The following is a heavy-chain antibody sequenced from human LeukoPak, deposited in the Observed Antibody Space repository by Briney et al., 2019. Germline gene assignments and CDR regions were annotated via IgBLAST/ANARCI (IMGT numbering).Heavy chain of an antibody. J-gene: IGHJ4*02. CDR2: ISSSSSYI. Sequence: GGSLRLSCAASGFTFSSYAMSWVRQAPGKGLEWVSSISSSSSYIYYADSVKGRFTISRDNAKNSLYLQMNSLRAEDTAVYYCAREVGTYYYDSSGYSWALDYWGQGTLVTVSS. V-gene: IGHV3-21*01. CDR3: AREVGTYYYDSSGYSWALDY. CDR1: GFTFSSYA. D-gene: IGHD3-22*01.